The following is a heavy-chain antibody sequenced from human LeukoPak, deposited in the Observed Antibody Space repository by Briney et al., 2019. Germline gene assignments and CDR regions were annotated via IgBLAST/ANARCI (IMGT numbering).Heavy chain of an antibody. CDR3: ARRGIAAAGRDY. V-gene: IGHV5-51*01. Sequence: LRESLKISCKGSGYTFTTYWIGWVRQMPGKGLEWMGIIYPGDSDTRYSPSFQGQVTISADKSINTAYLQWSSLKASDTAMYYCARRGIAAAGRDYWGQGTLVTVSS. D-gene: IGHD6-13*01. CDR1: GYTFTTYW. CDR2: IYPGDSDT. J-gene: IGHJ4*02.